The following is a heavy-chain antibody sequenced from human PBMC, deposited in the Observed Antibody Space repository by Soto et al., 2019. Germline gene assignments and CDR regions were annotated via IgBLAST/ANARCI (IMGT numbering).Heavy chain of an antibody. V-gene: IGHV4-31*03. CDR2: IRNSGST. CDR1: GYSSGSGDYS. CDR3: ARGYYAFWS. J-gene: IGHJ4*02. Sequence: TLPLTFTVAGYSSGSGDYSWSWIRQHPGKGLEWIGYIRNSGSTYYNPSLKSRVTISVDTSENQFSLKLSSLTAADTAVYYCARGYYAFWSWGQGTLVTVSS. D-gene: IGHD3-3*01.